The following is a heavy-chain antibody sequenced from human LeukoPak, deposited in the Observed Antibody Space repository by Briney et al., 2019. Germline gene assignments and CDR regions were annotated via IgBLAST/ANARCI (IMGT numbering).Heavy chain of an antibody. CDR2: IYYSGST. J-gene: IGHJ4*02. Sequence: SETLSLTCTVSGGPISSGDYYWSWIRQPPGKGLEWIGYIYYSGSTYYNPSLKSRVTISLDTSKNQFSLNLRSVTAADTAVYYCARDLYTPGDATGYYFDYWGQGTLVTVSS. CDR3: ARDLYTPGDATGYYFDY. D-gene: IGHD2-2*02. V-gene: IGHV4-30-4*01. CDR1: GGPISSGDYY.